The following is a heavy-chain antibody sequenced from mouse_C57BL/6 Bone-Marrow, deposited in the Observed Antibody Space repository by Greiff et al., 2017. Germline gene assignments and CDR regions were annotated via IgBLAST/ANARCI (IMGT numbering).Heavy chain of an antibody. CDR2: INPYNGGT. D-gene: IGHD2-4*01. CDR1: GYTFTDYY. J-gene: IGHJ4*01. V-gene: IGHV1-19*01. CDR3: ARGRLRRKAMDY. Sequence: EVQLQQSGPVLVKPGASVKMSCKASGYTFTDYYMNWVKQSHGKSLEWIGAINPYNGGTSYNQKFKGKATLTVAKSSSTAYMELNSLTSEDSADYCCARGRLRRKAMDYWGQGTSGTVSS.